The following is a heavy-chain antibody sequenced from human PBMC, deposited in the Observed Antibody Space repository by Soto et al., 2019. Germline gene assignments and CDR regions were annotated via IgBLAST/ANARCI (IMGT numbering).Heavy chain of an antibody. CDR3: ATWHLQEHAYDV. J-gene: IGHJ3*01. D-gene: IGHD4-4*01. Sequence: GGSLRLSCAVSGLTVSGKKYVAWVRQAPGKGLEWVSGFYDLDGTYYADSLKGRFTTSRDSSRTIVYLQMNGLRPEDTAVYYCATWHLQEHAYDVWGQGTTVTVSS. V-gene: IGHV3-53*01. CDR2: FYDLDGT. CDR1: GLTVSGKKY.